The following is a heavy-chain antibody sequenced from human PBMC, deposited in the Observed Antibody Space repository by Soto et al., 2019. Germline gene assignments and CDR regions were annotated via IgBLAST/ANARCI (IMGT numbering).Heavy chain of an antibody. CDR2: ISGTASRT. D-gene: IGHD3-9*01. V-gene: IGHV3-23*01. CDR1: GFNPTTTP. CDR3: ATSFRYFDH. J-gene: IGHJ4*02. Sequence: EVQLLESGGALVLPGGSLRLSCTGSGFNPTTTPLSWVRQPPGKGLEWVTTISGTASRTYYVDSVKGRFFISRDNSKNSVTLQMNNLTVDDTAVYYCATSFRYFDHWGQGTRVTVSS.